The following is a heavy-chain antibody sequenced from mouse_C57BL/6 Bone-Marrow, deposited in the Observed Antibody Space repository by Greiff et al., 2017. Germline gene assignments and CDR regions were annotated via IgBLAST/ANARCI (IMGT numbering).Heavy chain of an antibody. D-gene: IGHD1-2*01. CDR1: GYTFTDYN. CDR2: INPNNGGT. V-gene: IGHV1-18*01. Sequence: VHVKQSGPELVKPGASVKIPCKASGYTFTDYNMDWVKQSHGKSLEWIGDINPNNGGTIYNQKFKGKATLTVDKSSSTAYMELRSLTSEDTAVYYCARDDYDGWAMDYWGQGTSVTVSS. CDR3: ARDDYDGWAMDY. J-gene: IGHJ4*01.